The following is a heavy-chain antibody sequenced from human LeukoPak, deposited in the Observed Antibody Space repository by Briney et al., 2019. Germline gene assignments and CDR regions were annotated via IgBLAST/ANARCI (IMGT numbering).Heavy chain of an antibody. Sequence: ASVKVSCKASGYTFTGYYIHWVRQAPGQGLEWMGWINPSSGATNYAQKFQDRVTVTRDTSINTAYVELGRLRSDDTAVYYCARAHSGSPFDYWGQGTLVTVSS. CDR1: GYTFTGYY. V-gene: IGHV1-2*02. CDR3: ARAHSGSPFDY. CDR2: INPSSGAT. D-gene: IGHD3-22*01. J-gene: IGHJ4*02.